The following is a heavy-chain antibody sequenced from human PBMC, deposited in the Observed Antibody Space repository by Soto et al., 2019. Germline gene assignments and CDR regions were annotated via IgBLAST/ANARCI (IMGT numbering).Heavy chain of an antibody. CDR1: GYTFSTSG. D-gene: IGHD2-15*01. Sequence: QVQLVQSGAEVRKPGASVKVSCKASGYTFSTSGMSWLRQAPGLGLEWMGWISTYNGDTNDAPKFQDRVTMTSDTSTSTVYMELRSLRSDDTAVYYCARAGAAPYYYYGMDAWGQGTRVTVSS. J-gene: IGHJ6*02. CDR2: ISTYNGDT. CDR3: ARAGAAPYYYYGMDA. V-gene: IGHV1-18*01.